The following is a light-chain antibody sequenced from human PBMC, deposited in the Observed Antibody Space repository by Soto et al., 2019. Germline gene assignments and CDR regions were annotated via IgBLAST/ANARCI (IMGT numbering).Light chain of an antibody. CDR1: SSNIGVNY. Sequence: QSVLTQPPSASETPGQRVTISCSGSSSNIGVNYVYWYQQLPGTAPKLLMYRNNQRPSGVPDRFSGSKSGTSASLAISGLRSEDEGGYYCSSSAGIYHYLVFGGGTKLTVL. CDR2: RNN. CDR3: SSSAGIYHYLV. V-gene: IGLV1-47*01. J-gene: IGLJ3*02.